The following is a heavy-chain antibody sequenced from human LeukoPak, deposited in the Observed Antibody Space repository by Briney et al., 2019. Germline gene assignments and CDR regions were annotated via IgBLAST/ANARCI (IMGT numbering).Heavy chain of an antibody. CDR2: IYARGNT. J-gene: IGHJ5*02. CDR1: GGSISGNYY. D-gene: IGHD4-11*01. Sequence: SETLSLTCTVSGGSISGNYYWSWIRQPAGKGLEWIGRIYARGNTNYNPSLKSRVTISVDTSKNQFSLKLSSVTAADTAIYYCARVSYNNYGRPNWFDPWGQGTLVTVSS. CDR3: ARVSYNNYGRPNWFDP. V-gene: IGHV4-61*02.